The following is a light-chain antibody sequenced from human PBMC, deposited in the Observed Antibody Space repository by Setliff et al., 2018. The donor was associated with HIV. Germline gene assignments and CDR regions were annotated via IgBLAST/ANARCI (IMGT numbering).Light chain of an antibody. Sequence: ALTQPASVSGSPGQSITISCTGTSSDVGNYNYVSWYQQHPGKAPKLMIYEVTYRPSGVSNRFSGSKSGNTASLTISGLQAEDEADYYCSSYTTNTTFVFGTGTKGTVL. CDR3: SSYTTNTTFV. CDR1: SSDVGNYNY. V-gene: IGLV2-14*01. J-gene: IGLJ1*01. CDR2: EVT.